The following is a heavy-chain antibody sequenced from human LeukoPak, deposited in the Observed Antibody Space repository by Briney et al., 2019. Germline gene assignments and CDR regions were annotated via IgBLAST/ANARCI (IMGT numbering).Heavy chain of an antibody. CDR3: ARGLRQLVRSWHY. J-gene: IGHJ4*02. D-gene: IGHD6-6*01. CDR1: GGSFSGYY. CDR2: INHSGST. Sequence: PSETLSLTCAVYGGSFSGYYWSWIRQPPGKGLEWIGEINHSGSTNYNPSLKSRVTISVDTSKNQFSLKLSSVTAADTAVYYCARGLRQLVRSWHYWGQGTLATVSS. V-gene: IGHV4-34*01.